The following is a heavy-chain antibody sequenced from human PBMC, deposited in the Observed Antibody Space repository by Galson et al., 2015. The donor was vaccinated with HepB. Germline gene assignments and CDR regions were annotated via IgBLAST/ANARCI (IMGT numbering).Heavy chain of an antibody. D-gene: IGHD4-17*01. CDR2: IIPIFGTA. CDR3: ARVYGDFHNWFDP. V-gene: IGHV1-69*13. J-gene: IGHJ5*02. CDR1: GGTFSSYA. Sequence: SVKVSCKASGGTFSSYAISWVRQAPGQGLEWMGGIIPIFGTANYAQKFQGRVTITADESTSTAYMELSSLRSEDTAVYYCARVYGDFHNWFDPWGQGTLVTVSS.